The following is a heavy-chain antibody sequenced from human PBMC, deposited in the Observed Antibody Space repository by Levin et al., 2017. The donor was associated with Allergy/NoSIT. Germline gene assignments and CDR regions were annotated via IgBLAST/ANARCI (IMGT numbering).Heavy chain of an antibody. J-gene: IGHJ4*02. D-gene: IGHD3-22*01. CDR3: ARDHYYDSSGSGIWGFDY. V-gene: IGHV3-23*01. CDR1: GFTFSTYA. CDR2: ILGSGGRT. Sequence: GGSLRLSCAASGFTFSTYAMNWVRQAPGKGLEWVSSILGSGGRTFYADSVKGRFTVSRDNAKNTVYLQLNSLRAEDPAVYYCARDHYYDSSGSGIWGFDYWGQGPLVTVSS.